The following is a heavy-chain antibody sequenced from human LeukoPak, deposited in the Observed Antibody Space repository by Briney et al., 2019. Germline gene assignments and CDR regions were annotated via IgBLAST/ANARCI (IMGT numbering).Heavy chain of an antibody. Sequence: PGRSLRLSCRSSGFTFGDYVMTWVRQAPGKGLEWVGFIRSKVYGGTTEYAASVKGRFIISRDDSKSIAYLQMNSLETEDTAVYYCTRDYGGSDYWGQGTLVTVSS. CDR1: GFTFGDYV. CDR2: IRSKVYGGTT. CDR3: TRDYGGSDY. D-gene: IGHD4-23*01. J-gene: IGHJ4*02. V-gene: IGHV3-49*04.